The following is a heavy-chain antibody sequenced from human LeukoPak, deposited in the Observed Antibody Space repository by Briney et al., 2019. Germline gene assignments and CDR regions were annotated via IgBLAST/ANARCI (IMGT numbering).Heavy chain of an antibody. CDR2: ISGSGGST. CDR1: GFTFSSYA. Sequence: GGSLRLSCAASGFTFSSYAMSWVRQAPGKGLEWVSAISGSGGSTYYADSVKGRFTISRDNSKNSLYLQMNSLRAEDTAVYYCARGPYSSSWAFDSWGQGTLLTVSS. D-gene: IGHD6-13*01. J-gene: IGHJ4*02. CDR3: ARGPYSSSWAFDS. V-gene: IGHV3-23*01.